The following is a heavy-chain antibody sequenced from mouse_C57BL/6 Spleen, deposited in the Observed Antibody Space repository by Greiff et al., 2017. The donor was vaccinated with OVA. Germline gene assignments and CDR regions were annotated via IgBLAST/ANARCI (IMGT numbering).Heavy chain of an antibody. CDR3: SRSYCGNYAWFAY. CDR2: ISSGSSTI. J-gene: IGHJ3*01. CDR1: GFTFSDYG. V-gene: IGHV5-17*01. Sequence: EVQRVESGGGLVKPGGSLKLSCAASGFTFSDYGMHWVRQAPEKGLEWVAYISSGSSTIYYADTVKGRFTITRDNAKNTTFLQMTSLRSEDTAMYYCSRSYCGNYAWFAYWGQGTLVTVSA. D-gene: IGHD2-1*01.